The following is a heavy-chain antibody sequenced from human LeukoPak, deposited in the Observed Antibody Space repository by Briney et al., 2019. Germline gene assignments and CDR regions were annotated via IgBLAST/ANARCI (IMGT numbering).Heavy chain of an antibody. CDR1: GFTFRSYG. D-gene: IGHD2-15*01. Sequence: PGGSLTLSCTGSGFTFRSYGMHWVRQAPGKGLEWVAYTRDDASKTWYGVSVKGRFTISRDNSKNTLYLHMNTVRGEDTAMYYCANGDCRGGRCSSGAHWGQGTLVTVSS. V-gene: IGHV3-30*02. CDR3: ANGDCRGGRCSSGAH. CDR2: TRDDASKT. J-gene: IGHJ4*02.